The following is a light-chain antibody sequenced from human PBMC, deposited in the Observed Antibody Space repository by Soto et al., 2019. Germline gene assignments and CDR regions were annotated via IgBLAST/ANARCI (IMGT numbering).Light chain of an antibody. CDR2: DAS. V-gene: IGKV1-39*01. CDR3: QQSDRTPYT. CDR1: QTISTY. J-gene: IGKJ2*01. Sequence: DIQMTQSPSSLSASVGDRVTITCRASQTISTYLSWYQQKPGKAPRLLIYDASSLLSGVPSRFSRSVSGTDFTLTIASLQPEDFSTYYCQQSDRTPYTFGQGTKVEI.